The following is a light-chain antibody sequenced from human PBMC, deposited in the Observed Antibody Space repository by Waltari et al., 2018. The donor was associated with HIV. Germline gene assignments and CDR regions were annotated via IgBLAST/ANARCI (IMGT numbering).Light chain of an antibody. J-gene: IGKJ1*01. Sequence: IQMTQSPSSLSASVGDRVTITCRASQGIGSYLAWYRHKPVKAPDLLIYGASNLQSGVSSRFSGSGSETNFTLTITNLQPEDVATYYCQKYNNVPQTFGQGTTVEI. V-gene: IGKV1-27*01. CDR3: QKYNNVPQT. CDR2: GAS. CDR1: QGIGSY.